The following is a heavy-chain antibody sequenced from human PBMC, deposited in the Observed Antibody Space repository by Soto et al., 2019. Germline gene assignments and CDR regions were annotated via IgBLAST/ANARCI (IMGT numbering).Heavy chain of an antibody. D-gene: IGHD3-16*02. V-gene: IGHV1-18*01. CDR2: ISAYNGNT. Sequence: QVQLVQSGAEVKKPGASVKVSCKASGYTFTSYGISWVRQAPGQGLEWMGWISAYNGNTNYAQKLQGRVTMTTDTSTGTAYRELRSLRSDDTAVYYCARDRHVGGSYRYDFDYWGQGTLVTVSS. J-gene: IGHJ4*02. CDR1: GYTFTSYG. CDR3: ARDRHVGGSYRYDFDY.